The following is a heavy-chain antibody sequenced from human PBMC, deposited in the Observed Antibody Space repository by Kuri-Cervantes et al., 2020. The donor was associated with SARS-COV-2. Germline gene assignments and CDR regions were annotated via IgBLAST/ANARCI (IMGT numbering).Heavy chain of an antibody. D-gene: IGHD3-22*01. V-gene: IGHV3-72*01. CDR3: ARWNYYDSSGYFYYYGMDV. J-gene: IGHJ6*02. CDR1: GFTFSDHY. Sequence: AGSLRLSCAAYGFTFSDHYMDWVRQAPGKGLEWVGRTRNKANSYTTEYAASVKSKFTISRDDSKNSLYLQMNSLKTEDTAVYYCARWNYYDSSGYFYYYGMDVWGQGTTVTVSS. CDR2: TRNKANSYTT.